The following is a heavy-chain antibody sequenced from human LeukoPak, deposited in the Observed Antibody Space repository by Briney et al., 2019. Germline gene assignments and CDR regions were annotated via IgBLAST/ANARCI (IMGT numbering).Heavy chain of an antibody. CDR3: ARQGYNYGYRFDP. D-gene: IGHD5-18*01. V-gene: IGHV4-39*07. CDR1: GGSISSISYY. Sequence: SETLSLTCTVSGGSISSISYYWGWIRQPPGKGLEWIGSIYNSGSTYYNPSLKSRVTILVDTSKNQFSLKLSSVTAADTAVYYCARQGYNYGYRFDPWGQGTLVTVSS. CDR2: IYNSGST. J-gene: IGHJ5*02.